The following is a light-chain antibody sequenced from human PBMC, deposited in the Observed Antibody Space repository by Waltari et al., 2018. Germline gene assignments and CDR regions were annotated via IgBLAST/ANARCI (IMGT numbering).Light chain of an antibody. V-gene: IGKV3-20*01. CDR3: QQYGGSVWT. CDR1: HSVSRTY. Sequence: EVVLTQSPGTLSLSPGERATLSCRASHSVSRTYFAWYQQKPGRAPRLLINGTSNRATGIPVRFSGSVSETDFTLTSDRLEPEDFAVYYCQQYGGSVWTFGQGTKVEVK. J-gene: IGKJ1*01. CDR2: GTS.